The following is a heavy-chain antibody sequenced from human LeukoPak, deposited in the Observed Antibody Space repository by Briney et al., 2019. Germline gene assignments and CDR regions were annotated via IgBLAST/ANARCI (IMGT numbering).Heavy chain of an antibody. CDR3: ARQYQLLFDY. D-gene: IGHD2-2*01. J-gene: IGHJ4*02. Sequence: SSETLSLTCTVSGGSIIDYYWGWIRQPPGKGLEWIGSIYHSGSTYYNPSLKSRVTISVDTSKNQFSLKLSSVTAADTAVYYCARQYQLLFDYWGQGTLVTVSS. V-gene: IGHV4-38-2*02. CDR2: IYHSGST. CDR1: GGSIIDYY.